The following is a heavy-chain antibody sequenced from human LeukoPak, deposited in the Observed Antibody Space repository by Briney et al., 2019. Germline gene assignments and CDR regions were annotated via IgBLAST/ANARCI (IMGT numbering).Heavy chain of an antibody. CDR2: IYSGGST. Sequence: GGSLRLSCAASGFTVSSNYMSWVRQAPGKGLEWVSVIYSGGSTYYADSVKGRFTISRDNSKNTLYLQMNSLRVEDTAVYYCARGPHRDGYNYWGQGTLVTVSS. J-gene: IGHJ4*02. CDR3: ARGPHRDGYNY. V-gene: IGHV3-53*01. CDR1: GFTVSSNY. D-gene: IGHD5-24*01.